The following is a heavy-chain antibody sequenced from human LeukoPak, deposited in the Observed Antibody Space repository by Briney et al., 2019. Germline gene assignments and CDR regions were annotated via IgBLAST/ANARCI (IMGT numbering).Heavy chain of an antibody. CDR1: GGFFSGYY. D-gene: IGHD4-17*01. CDR2: INHSGST. J-gene: IGHJ4*02. V-gene: IGHV4-34*01. CDR3: ARGPRLRRRLGGFFDY. Sequence: PSETLSLTCAVYGGFFSGYYWSWIRQPPGKGLEWIGEINHSGSTNYNPSLKSRVTISVDTSKNQFSLKLSSVTAADTAVYYCARGPRLRRRLGGFFDYWGQGTLVTVSS.